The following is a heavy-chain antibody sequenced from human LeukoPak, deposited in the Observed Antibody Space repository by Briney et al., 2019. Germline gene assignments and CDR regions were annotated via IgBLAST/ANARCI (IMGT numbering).Heavy chain of an antibody. Sequence: GGSLRLSCAASGFTVSSNFMNWVRQAPGRGLEWVSVIYSGGSTSHADSVKGRFTISRDNSKNTLFLQMNSLRIDDTAVYYCAREGYSSGSRTGIDYWGQGTLVTVSS. CDR2: IYSGGST. V-gene: IGHV3-66*02. D-gene: IGHD5-18*01. J-gene: IGHJ4*02. CDR1: GFTVSSNF. CDR3: AREGYSSGSRTGIDY.